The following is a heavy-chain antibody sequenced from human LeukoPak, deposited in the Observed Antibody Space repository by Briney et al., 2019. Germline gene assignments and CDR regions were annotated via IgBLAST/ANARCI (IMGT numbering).Heavy chain of an antibody. J-gene: IGHJ5*02. CDR2: ISAYNGNT. D-gene: IGHD6-13*01. CDR3: ARGQGHFIAAAGT. Sequence: ASAKVSCKASGFTFTSFGFSWVRQAPGQGLEWMGWISAYNGNTNYAQNLQGRVTMTRNTAISTAYMELSSLRSEDTAVYYCARGQGHFIAAAGTWGQGTLVTVSS. V-gene: IGHV1-18*01. CDR1: GFTFTSFG.